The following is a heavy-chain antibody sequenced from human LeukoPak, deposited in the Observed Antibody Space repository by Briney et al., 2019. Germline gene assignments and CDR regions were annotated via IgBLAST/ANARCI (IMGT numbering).Heavy chain of an antibody. D-gene: IGHD2-2*01. Sequence: GGSLRLSCAASGFTFNNYAMSWVRQAPGKGLEWVSAISASGGTTYYADSVKGRFTISRDNSENTLFLQMNSLRAEDTAVYYCAKEPREYCSSTSCPNWFDSWGQGTLATVSS. V-gene: IGHV3-23*01. J-gene: IGHJ5*01. CDR2: ISASGGTT. CDR3: AKEPREYCSSTSCPNWFDS. CDR1: GFTFNNYA.